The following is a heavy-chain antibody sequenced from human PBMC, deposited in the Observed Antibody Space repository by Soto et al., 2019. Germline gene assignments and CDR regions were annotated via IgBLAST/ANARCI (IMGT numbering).Heavy chain of an antibody. Sequence: VGSLRLSCAASGFTFSSYGMHWVRQAPGKGLEWVAVISYDGSNKYYADSVKGRFTISRDNSKNTLYLQMNSLRVEDTAVYYCARAPSKHTRYFDYWGQGTLVTVSS. J-gene: IGHJ4*02. D-gene: IGHD2-2*01. V-gene: IGHV3-30*03. CDR2: ISYDGSNK. CDR3: ARAPSKHTRYFDY. CDR1: GFTFSSYG.